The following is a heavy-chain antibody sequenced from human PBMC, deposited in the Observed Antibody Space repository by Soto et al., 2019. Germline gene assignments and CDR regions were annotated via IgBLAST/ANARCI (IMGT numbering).Heavy chain of an antibody. CDR3: ARREMQGPIDY. Sequence: PSETLSRTYAVSGASLSSGGYSWSWIRQPPGQDLEWIGYIYHSGSTYYNPSLKRRVTMSVDTSKNQFSLHLTPVTAVDTALYYCARREMQGPIDYWGQGTLVTVSS. V-gene: IGHV4-30-2*01. CDR2: IYHSGST. CDR1: GASLSSGGYS. D-gene: IGHD1-26*01. J-gene: IGHJ4*02.